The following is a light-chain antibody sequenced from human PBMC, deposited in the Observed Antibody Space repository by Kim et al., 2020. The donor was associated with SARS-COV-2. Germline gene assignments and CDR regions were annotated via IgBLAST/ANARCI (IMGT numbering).Light chain of an antibody. CDR3: QHFANAKWT. J-gene: IGKJ1*01. V-gene: IGKV3-20*01. Sequence: EIVLTQSPGTLSLSPGERATLSCRVSQSFSAGSLAWYQLKPGQAPRLLIYGASTRAPGVPDRFSGSGSGTESTLTISRLEPEDFAVYYCQHFANAKWTFAQGTKVDSK. CDR2: GAS. CDR1: QSFSAGS.